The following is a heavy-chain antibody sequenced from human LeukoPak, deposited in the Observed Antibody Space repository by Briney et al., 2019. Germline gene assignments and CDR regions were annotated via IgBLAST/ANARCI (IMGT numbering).Heavy chain of an antibody. V-gene: IGHV4-39*07. Sequence: SETLSLTCTVSGGSIRSSSYYWGWIRQPPGKGLEWIGSIYYSGSTYYNPSLKGRVTISVDTSKNQFSLKLSSVTAADTAVYYCASSTEGYYDYVWGSYRSDQFDYWGQGTLVTVSS. CDR1: GGSIRSSSYY. CDR2: IYYSGST. J-gene: IGHJ4*02. CDR3: ASSTEGYYDYVWGSYRSDQFDY. D-gene: IGHD3-16*02.